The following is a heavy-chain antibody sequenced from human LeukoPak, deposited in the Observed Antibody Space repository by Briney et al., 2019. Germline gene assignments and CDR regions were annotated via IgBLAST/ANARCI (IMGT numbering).Heavy chain of an antibody. D-gene: IGHD3-22*01. J-gene: IGHJ4*02. CDR3: ARAGVGGTYDSSGFYY. CDR1: GGSISSGGYS. V-gene: IGHV4-30-2*01. CDR2: IYHSGST. Sequence: SETLSLTCAVSGGSISSGGYSWSWIRQPPGKGLEWIGYIYHSGSTNYNPSLKSRVTISVDTSKNQFSLKLSSVTAADTAVYYCARAGVGGTYDSSGFYYWGQGTLVTVSS.